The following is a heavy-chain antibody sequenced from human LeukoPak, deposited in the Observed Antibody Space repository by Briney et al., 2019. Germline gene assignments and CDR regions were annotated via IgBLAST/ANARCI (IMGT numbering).Heavy chain of an antibody. CDR1: GFTFSSFE. CDR3: ARGFRDTAMFLDY. J-gene: IGHJ4*02. CDR2: ISGSGTG. V-gene: IGHV3-48*03. D-gene: IGHD5-18*01. Sequence: GGPLRLSCTASGFTFSSFEMNWVRLAPGKGLEWISCISGSGTGYYADSVKGRFTISRDNGRNSLYLQMDSLRAEDTAVYYRARGFRDTAMFLDYWGQGTLVTVSS.